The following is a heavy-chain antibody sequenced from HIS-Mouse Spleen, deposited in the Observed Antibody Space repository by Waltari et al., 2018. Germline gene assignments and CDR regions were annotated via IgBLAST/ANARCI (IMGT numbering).Heavy chain of an antibody. CDR3: AKGGLMVYAIGDY. Sequence: QVQLVESGGGVVQPGRSLRLPGAGSGFTFSSYGMHWVRQAPGKGLEWVAVIWYDGSNKYYADSVKGRFTISRDNSKNTLYLQMNSLRAEDTAVYYCAKGGLMVYAIGDYWGQGTLVTVSS. D-gene: IGHD2-8*01. CDR2: IWYDGSNK. V-gene: IGHV3-33*06. CDR1: GFTFSSYG. J-gene: IGHJ4*02.